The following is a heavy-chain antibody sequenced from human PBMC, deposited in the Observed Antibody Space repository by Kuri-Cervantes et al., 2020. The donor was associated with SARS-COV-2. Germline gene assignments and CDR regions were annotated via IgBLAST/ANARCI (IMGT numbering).Heavy chain of an antibody. D-gene: IGHD3-16*01. CDR1: GGTFSSYA. CDR2: IIPIFGTA. J-gene: IGHJ3*02. CDR3: AMLPRPRNAFDI. V-gene: IGHV1-69*13. Sequence: SVKVSCRASGGTFSSYAISWVRQAPGQGLEWMGGIIPIFGTANYAQKFQGRVTITANESTSTAYMELSSLRSEDTAVYYCAMLPRPRNAFDIWGQGTMVTVSS.